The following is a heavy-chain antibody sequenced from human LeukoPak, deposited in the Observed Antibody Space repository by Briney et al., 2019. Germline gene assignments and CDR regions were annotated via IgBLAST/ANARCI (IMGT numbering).Heavy chain of an antibody. D-gene: IGHD6-6*01. Sequence: PSETLSLTCTVRGGSISSYYWSWIRQPPGKGLEWIGYIYYSGSTNYNPSLKSRVTISVGTSKHPLSLKLSSVTAADTAVYYCARDSSSSLYHWFDPWGQGTLVTVSS. CDR3: ARDSSSSLYHWFDP. V-gene: IGHV4-59*01. CDR2: IYYSGST. CDR1: GGSISSYY. J-gene: IGHJ5*02.